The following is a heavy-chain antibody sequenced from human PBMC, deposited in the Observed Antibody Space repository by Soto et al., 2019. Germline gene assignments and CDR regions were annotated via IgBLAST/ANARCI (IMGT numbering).Heavy chain of an antibody. CDR2: ISAYNGNT. CDR1: GYTFTSYG. V-gene: IGHV1-18*01. D-gene: IGHD2-15*01. Sequence: ASVKVSCKASGYTFTSYGISWVRQAPGQGLEWLGWISAYNGNTNYAQKLQGRVTMTTDTSTSTAYMELRSLRSDDTAVYYCARRWDFSGGSCYSEVWAFDIWGQGTMVTVSS. J-gene: IGHJ3*02. CDR3: ARRWDFSGGSCYSEVWAFDI.